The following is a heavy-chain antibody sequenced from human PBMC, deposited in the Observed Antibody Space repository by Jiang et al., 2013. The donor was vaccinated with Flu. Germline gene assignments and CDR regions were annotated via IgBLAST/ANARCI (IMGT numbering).Heavy chain of an antibody. CDR3: ARSTLYSSSWFDY. J-gene: IGHJ4*02. V-gene: IGHV3-48*03. D-gene: IGHD6-13*01. Sequence: GSLRLSCAASGFTFSSYEMNWVRQAPGKGLEWVSYISSSGSTIYYADSVKGRFTISRDNAKNSLYLQMNSLRAEDTAVYYCARSTLYSSSWFDYWGQGTLVTVSS. CDR2: ISSSGSTI. CDR1: GFTFSSYE.